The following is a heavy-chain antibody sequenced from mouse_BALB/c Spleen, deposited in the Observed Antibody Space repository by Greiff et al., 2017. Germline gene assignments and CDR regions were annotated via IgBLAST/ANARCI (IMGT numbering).Heavy chain of an antibody. Sequence: EVKVEESGGGLVQPGGSLTLSCAASGFTFSSYTMSWVRQTPEKRLEWVAYISNGGGSTYYPATVKGRFTISRDNAKNTLYLQMSSLKSEDTAMYYCARRDYYGSSSWFAYWGQGTLVTVSA. CDR1: GFTFSSYT. CDR3: ARRDYYGSSSWFAY. V-gene: IGHV5-12-2*01. D-gene: IGHD1-1*01. J-gene: IGHJ3*01. CDR2: ISNGGGST.